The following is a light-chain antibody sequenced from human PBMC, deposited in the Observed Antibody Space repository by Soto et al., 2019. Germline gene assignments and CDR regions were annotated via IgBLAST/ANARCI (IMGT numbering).Light chain of an antibody. J-gene: IGKJ5*01. CDR1: QDITND. V-gene: IGKV1-16*02. CDR2: AAS. Sequence: DIQMNQSPSSLSASVGDSVTITSRASQDITNDLAWFLPXPGKAPKTLIYAASSLLSGVPSKFGGSGSRTDFILTISSLQPEDSATDYYQQYNIYPTFGQGTRLEI. CDR3: QQYNIYPT.